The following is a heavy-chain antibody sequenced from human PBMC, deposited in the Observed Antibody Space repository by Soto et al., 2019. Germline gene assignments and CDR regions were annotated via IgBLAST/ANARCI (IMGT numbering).Heavy chain of an antibody. J-gene: IGHJ6*02. Sequence: AAVKVSCKASGYTFTSYGISWVRQAPGQGLEWMGWISAYNGNTNYAQKLQGRVTMTTDTSTSTAYMELRSLRSDDTAVYYCARDRSGDSSGYYYGTPQYYYYGMDVWGQGTTVTVSS. V-gene: IGHV1-18*01. CDR1: GYTFTSYG. CDR3: ARDRSGDSSGYYYGTPQYYYYGMDV. CDR2: ISAYNGNT. D-gene: IGHD3-22*01.